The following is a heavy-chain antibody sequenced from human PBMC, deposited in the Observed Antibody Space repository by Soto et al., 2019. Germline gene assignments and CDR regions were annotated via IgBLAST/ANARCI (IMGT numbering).Heavy chain of an antibody. Sequence: QITLKESGPTLVKPTQTLTLTCTFSGLSLRTTGVGVGWVRQPPGKALEWLALLYWDDDKRYSPSLKSRLTITKATSEKHVVLTMTNMDTVDTATYYCVQSRCRGDCLQIYSSHSYYCLDVWGQGTTVTVSS. CDR1: GLSLRTTGVG. CDR2: LYWDDDK. V-gene: IGHV2-5*02. D-gene: IGHD2-21*02. J-gene: IGHJ6*02. CDR3: VQSRCRGDCLQIYSSHSYYCLDV.